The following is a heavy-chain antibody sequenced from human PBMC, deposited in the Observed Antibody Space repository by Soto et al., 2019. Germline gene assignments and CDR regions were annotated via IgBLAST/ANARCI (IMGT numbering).Heavy chain of an antibody. V-gene: IGHV3-11*01. CDR2: ISTSGSNI. Sequence: QVQLMQSGAEVRKPGASVRLSCETSGYNFNDFYMTWIRQAPGKGLEWLSYISTSGSNIFYADSVKCRFTISRDNAKNSLYLQMNSLRPEDTALYFCAAFKFRPVWSDSWGQGTLVTVSS. J-gene: IGHJ4*02. CDR1: GYNFNDFY. CDR3: AAFKFRPVWSDS. D-gene: IGHD3-16*01.